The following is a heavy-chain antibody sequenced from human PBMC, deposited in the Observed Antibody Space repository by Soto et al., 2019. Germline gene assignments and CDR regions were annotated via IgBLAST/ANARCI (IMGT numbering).Heavy chain of an antibody. CDR3: ARLLHYDILTGLDP. CDR2: IYYSGST. D-gene: IGHD3-9*01. CDR1: GGSISSYD. J-gene: IGHJ5*02. Sequence: SETLSLTCTVSGGSISSYDWSWIRQPPGKGLEWIGYIYYSGSTNYNPSLKSRVTISVDTSKNQFSLKLSSVTAADTAVYYCARLLHYDILTGLDPWGQGTLVTVSS. V-gene: IGHV4-59*01.